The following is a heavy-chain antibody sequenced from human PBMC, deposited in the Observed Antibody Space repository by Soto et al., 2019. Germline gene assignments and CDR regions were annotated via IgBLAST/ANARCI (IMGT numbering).Heavy chain of an antibody. Sequence: GGSLRLSCAASGFTFSSYAMHWVRQAPGKGLEWVAVISYDGSNKYYADSVKGRFTISRDNSKNTLYLQMNSLRAEDTAVYYCASIPYKQWLVPRGGYWGQGTLVTVSS. D-gene: IGHD6-19*01. J-gene: IGHJ4*02. CDR1: GFTFSSYA. V-gene: IGHV3-30-3*01. CDR3: ASIPYKQWLVPRGGY. CDR2: ISYDGSNK.